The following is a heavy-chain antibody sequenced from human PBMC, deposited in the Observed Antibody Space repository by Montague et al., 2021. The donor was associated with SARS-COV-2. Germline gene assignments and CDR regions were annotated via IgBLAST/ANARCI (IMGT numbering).Heavy chain of an antibody. CDR2: TYYRSKWYH. CDR1: GDSVSSNPAT. CDR3: ARTTTRMLYPENAFDI. D-gene: IGHD2-15*01. V-gene: IGHV6-1*01. Sequence: CAISGDSVSSNPATWNWIRQSPSRGLEWLGRTYYRSKWYHDYAISLKSRITINPDTSKNQFSLQLSSVAPEDTAVFYCARTTTRMLYPENAFDIWGQGTMVTVFS. J-gene: IGHJ3*02.